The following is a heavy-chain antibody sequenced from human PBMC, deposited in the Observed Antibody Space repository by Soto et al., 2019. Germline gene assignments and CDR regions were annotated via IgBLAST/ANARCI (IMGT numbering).Heavy chain of an antibody. CDR1: GFTFSNSA. D-gene: IGHD5-12*01. J-gene: IGHJ4*02. CDR2: IGGGGVST. CDR3: AKAPGYSGYGYFDY. Sequence: EVQLLESGGGLVQPGGSLRLSCAASGFTFSNSAMNWVRQAPGKGLEWVSIIGGGGVSTYYADSVKGRFTISRDNSKNTLYLQMNSLRAEDTAVYYCAKAPGYSGYGYFDYWGQGTLVTVSS. V-gene: IGHV3-23*01.